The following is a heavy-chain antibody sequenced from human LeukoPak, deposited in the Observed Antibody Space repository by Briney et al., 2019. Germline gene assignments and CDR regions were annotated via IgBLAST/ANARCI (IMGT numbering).Heavy chain of an antibody. CDR1: GGSFSDYY. J-gene: IGHJ3*02. D-gene: IGHD6-19*01. CDR3: ATYSTGFDI. Sequence: SETLSLTCAVYGGSFSDYYWTWIRQPPGKGLEWIGEINHRGSTHYNPSLKSRVTISVDTFKKQFSLKLSSVTAADTAVYYCATYSTGFDIWGQGTVVTVSS. V-gene: IGHV4-34*01. CDR2: INHRGST.